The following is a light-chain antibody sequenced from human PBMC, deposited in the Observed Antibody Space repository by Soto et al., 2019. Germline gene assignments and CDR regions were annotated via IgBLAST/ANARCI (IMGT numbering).Light chain of an antibody. CDR1: QSVSSTY. V-gene: IGKV3-20*01. Sequence: EIVLTQSPGTLSLSPGERASLSCRASQSVSSTYLAWYQQKPGQAPRLLMYATSTRATGIPDRFSGSGSGTDFTLTISRLEPEDFAVYYCQHYGSSLWTF. J-gene: IGKJ1*01. CDR3: QHYGSSLWT. CDR2: ATS.